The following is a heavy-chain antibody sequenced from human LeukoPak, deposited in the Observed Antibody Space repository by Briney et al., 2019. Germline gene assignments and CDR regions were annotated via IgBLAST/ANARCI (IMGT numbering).Heavy chain of an antibody. CDR2: VYYSGTT. CDR3: ARHFDY. CDR1: GFTFSSFA. V-gene: IGHV4-30-2*03. J-gene: IGHJ4*02. Sequence: LRLSCAASGFTFSSFAMSWVRQPPGKGLEWIGSVYYSGTTYYNPSLMSRVTLSVDTSKNQFSLKLSSVTAADTAVYYCARHFDYWGQGILVTVSS.